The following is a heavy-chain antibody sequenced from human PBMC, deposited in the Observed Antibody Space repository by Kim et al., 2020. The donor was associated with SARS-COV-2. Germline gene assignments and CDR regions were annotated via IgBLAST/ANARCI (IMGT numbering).Heavy chain of an antibody. D-gene: IGHD3-22*01. V-gene: IGHV4-59*13. Sequence: SETLSLTCTVSGGSISSYYWSWIRQPPGKGLEWIGYIYYSGSTNYNPSLKSRVTISVDTSKNQFSLKLSSVTAADTAVYYCARDSYYYDSSGWDAFDIWGQGTMVTVSS. CDR1: GGSISSYY. CDR3: ARDSYYYDSSGWDAFDI. CDR2: IYYSGST. J-gene: IGHJ3*02.